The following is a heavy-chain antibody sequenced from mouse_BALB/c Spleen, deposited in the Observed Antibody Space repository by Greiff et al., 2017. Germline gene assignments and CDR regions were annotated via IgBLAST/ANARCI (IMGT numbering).Heavy chain of an antibody. V-gene: IGHV14-3*02. D-gene: IGHD2-4*01. CDR2: IDPANGNT. Sequence: VQLQQSGAELVKPGASVKLSCTASGFNIKDTYMHWVKQRPEQGLEWIGRIDPANGNTKYDPKFQGKATITADTSSNTAYLQLSSLTSEDTAVYYCAKPSMITNAMDYWGQGTSVTDSS. CDR3: AKPSMITNAMDY. J-gene: IGHJ4*01. CDR1: GFNIKDTY.